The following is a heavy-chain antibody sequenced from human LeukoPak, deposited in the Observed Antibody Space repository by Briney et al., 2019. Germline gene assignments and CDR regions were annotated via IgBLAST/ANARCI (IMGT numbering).Heavy chain of an antibody. Sequence: GGSLRLSCAASGFTFSSYGMHWVRQAPGKGLEWVAVIWYDGSNEKYTESVKGRFTISRDNSKNTLYLQMNSLRAEDTAVYYCARFKDGDIYWAQETLVPVSS. CDR1: GFTFSSYG. V-gene: IGHV3-33*01. D-gene: IGHD4-17*01. CDR2: IWYDGSNE. CDR3: ARFKDGDIY. J-gene: IGHJ4*02.